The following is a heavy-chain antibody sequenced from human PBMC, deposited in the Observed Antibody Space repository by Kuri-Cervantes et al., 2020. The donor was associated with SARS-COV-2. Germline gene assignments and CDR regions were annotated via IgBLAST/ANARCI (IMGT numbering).Heavy chain of an antibody. D-gene: IGHD3-10*02. CDR1: GGTFSSYA. J-gene: IGHJ6*02. CDR3: ARDFRYYDRDDYYYGMDV. CDR2: IIPIFDTA. V-gene: IGHV1-69*13. Sequence: SVKVSCKASGGTFSSYAISWVRQAPGRGLEWMGGIIPIFDTANYAQKFQGRVTITADESTSTAYMELSSLRSEDTAVYYCARDFRYYDRDDYYYGMDVWGQGTTVTVSS.